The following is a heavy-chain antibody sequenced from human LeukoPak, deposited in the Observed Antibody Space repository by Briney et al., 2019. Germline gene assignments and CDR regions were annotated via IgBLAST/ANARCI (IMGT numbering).Heavy chain of an antibody. D-gene: IGHD2-15*01. CDR1: GDSVSSNIAA. CDR3: ARDLVVVGGGNAFDI. V-gene: IGHV6-1*01. J-gene: IGHJ3*02. CDR2: TYYRSRWFY. Sequence: SQTLSLTCVISGDSVSSNIAAWTWIRQSPSRGLEWLGRTYYRSRWFYEYAVSVKGRITINLDTSKNQLSLEMNSVIPEDTAVYYYARDLVVVGGGNAFDIWGQGTMVTVSS.